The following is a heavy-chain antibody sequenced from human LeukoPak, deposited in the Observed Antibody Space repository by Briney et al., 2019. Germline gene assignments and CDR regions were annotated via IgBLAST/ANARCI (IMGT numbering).Heavy chain of an antibody. V-gene: IGHV4-59*01. D-gene: IGHD6-13*01. Sequence: SETLSLTCTVSGGSISSYYWSWIRQPPGKGLEWIGYIYYSGTTNYNPSLKSRVTISVDTSKNQFSLKLSSVTAADTAVYYCARGVYIAAAQNAYWGQGTLVNGSS. CDR2: IYYSGTT. CDR3: ARGVYIAAAQNAY. J-gene: IGHJ4*02. CDR1: GGSISSYY.